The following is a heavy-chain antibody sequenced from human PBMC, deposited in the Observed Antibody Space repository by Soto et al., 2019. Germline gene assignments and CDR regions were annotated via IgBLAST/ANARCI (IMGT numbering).Heavy chain of an antibody. D-gene: IGHD1-26*01. V-gene: IGHV1-18*01. CDR3: ARELGMGGTYNGMDV. CDR2: ISAHNGNT. Sequence: QVQLVQSGAEVKKAGASVKVSCKASGYTFTRYGISWVLQAPGQGLEWMGWISAHNGNTNYAQKFQGRVTTTTNTPTSTAYMELRSLRSGDTAVYSCARELGMGGTYNGMDVWGPG. CDR1: GYTFTRYG. J-gene: IGHJ6*02.